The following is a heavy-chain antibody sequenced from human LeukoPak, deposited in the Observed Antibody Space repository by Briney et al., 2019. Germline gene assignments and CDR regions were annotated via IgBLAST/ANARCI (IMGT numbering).Heavy chain of an antibody. J-gene: IGHJ4*02. D-gene: IGHD6-19*01. CDR3: AKDRGGWYVPDY. CDR2: ISGSGGST. Sequence: PGGSLRLSCAASGFTFSSYGMSWVRQATGEGLEWVSAISGSGGSTYYADSEKGRFTIPRDNSKNTLYLQMNSLRAEDTAVYYCAKDRGGWYVPDYWGQGTLVTVSS. V-gene: IGHV3-23*01. CDR1: GFTFSSYG.